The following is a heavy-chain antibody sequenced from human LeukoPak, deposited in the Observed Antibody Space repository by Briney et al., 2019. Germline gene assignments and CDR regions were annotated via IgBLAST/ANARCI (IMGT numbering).Heavy chain of an antibody. CDR1: GGSISTNY. V-gene: IGHV4-59*01. Sequence: SETLSLTCTVSGGSISTNYWSWIRQPPGKGLEWIGYVYDSGTTNYNPSLKSRVTISVDTSKNQFSLKLSSVTAADTAVYYCARDLLFDPWGQGTLVTVSS. CDR2: VYDSGTT. J-gene: IGHJ5*02. CDR3: ARDLLFDP.